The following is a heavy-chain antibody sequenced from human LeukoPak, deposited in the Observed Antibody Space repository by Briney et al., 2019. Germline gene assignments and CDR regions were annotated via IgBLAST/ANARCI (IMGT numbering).Heavy chain of an antibody. Sequence: ASVKVSCKASGYTFTGYYMHWVRQAPGQGLEWMGWINPNSGGTNYAQKFQGRVTMTRDTSISTAYMELSRLRSDDTAVYYCARTVRGVSRGYYYGMDVWGQGTTVTVSS. D-gene: IGHD3-10*01. V-gene: IGHV1-2*02. J-gene: IGHJ6*02. CDR1: GYTFTGYY. CDR2: INPNSGGT. CDR3: ARTVRGVSRGYYYGMDV.